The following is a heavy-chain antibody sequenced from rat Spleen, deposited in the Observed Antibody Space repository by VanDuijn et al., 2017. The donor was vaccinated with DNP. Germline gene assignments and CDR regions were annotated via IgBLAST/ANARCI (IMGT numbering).Heavy chain of an antibody. CDR3: AGWGDYFDY. CDR1: GYSITSSYR. J-gene: IGHJ2*01. Sequence: EVQLQESGPGLVKPSQSLSLTCSVTGYSITSSYRWNWIRKFPGNKLEWMGDINSAGSTNYNPSLKSRISITRDTSKNQVFMQVNSVTTEDTATYYCAGWGDYFDYWGQGVMVTVSS. CDR2: INSAGST. V-gene: IGHV3-3*01.